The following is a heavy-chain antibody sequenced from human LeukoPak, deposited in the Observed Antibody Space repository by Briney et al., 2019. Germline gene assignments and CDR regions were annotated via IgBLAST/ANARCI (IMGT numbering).Heavy chain of an antibody. Sequence: ASVKVSCKASGYTFTNYYIHWVRQAPGQGLECMGIINPSGGSTSYAQKFQGRVTMTRDTSISTAYMELSRPRSDDTAVYYCARASGVTMIKSWGQGTLVTVSS. CDR1: GYTFTNYY. CDR3: ARASGVTMIKS. D-gene: IGHD3-22*01. J-gene: IGHJ5*02. V-gene: IGHV1-46*01. CDR2: INPSGGST.